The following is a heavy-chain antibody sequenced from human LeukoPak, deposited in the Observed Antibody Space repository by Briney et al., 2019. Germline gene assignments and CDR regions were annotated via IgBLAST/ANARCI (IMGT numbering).Heavy chain of an antibody. V-gene: IGHV1-18*01. CDR3: ARDGIRSYRYGDY. J-gene: IGHJ4*02. Sequence: GASVKVSCKASGYTFTSYGISWVRQAPGQGLEWMGWISAYNGNTNYAQKLQGRVTMTTDTSTSTAYVELRSLRSDDTAVYYCARDGIRSYRYGDYWGQGTLVTVSS. CDR1: GYTFTSYG. CDR2: ISAYNGNT. D-gene: IGHD3-3*01.